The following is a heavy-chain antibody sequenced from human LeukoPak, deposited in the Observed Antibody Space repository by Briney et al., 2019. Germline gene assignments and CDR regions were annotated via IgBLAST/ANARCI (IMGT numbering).Heavy chain of an antibody. V-gene: IGHV1-2*02. CDR1: GYTFTDYY. J-gene: IGHJ4*02. CDR3: ARLCTSGCWGFDY. D-gene: IGHD6-19*01. CDR2: TSPKSGAT. Sequence: ASVNVSCKASGYTFTDYYIHWVRQAPGQGLEWMGWTSPKSGATNSAQKFQDRVTMTRDTSISTAYMELSSLRSDDTAVYYCARLCTSGCWGFDYWGQGTLVTVSS.